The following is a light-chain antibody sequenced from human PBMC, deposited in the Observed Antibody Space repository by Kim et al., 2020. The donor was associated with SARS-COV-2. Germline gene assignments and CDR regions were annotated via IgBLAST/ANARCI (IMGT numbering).Light chain of an antibody. V-gene: IGKV4-1*01. Sequence: DIVMTQSPDSLAVSLGERATINCKSSQSVLYSSNNKNYLAWYQQKPGQPPKLLIYWASTRESGVPDRFSGSGSGTDFTLTISSLQAEDVAVYNCQQYYSTTRTFGQGTTVDIK. CDR1: QSVLYSSNNKNY. CDR2: WAS. J-gene: IGKJ1*01. CDR3: QQYYSTTRT.